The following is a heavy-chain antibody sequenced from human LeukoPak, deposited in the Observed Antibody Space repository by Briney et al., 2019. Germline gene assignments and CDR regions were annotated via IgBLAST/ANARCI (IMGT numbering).Heavy chain of an antibody. CDR1: GGSFSGYY. D-gene: IGHD2-8*01. V-gene: IGHV4-34*01. J-gene: IGHJ4*02. CDR3: VLAPNSNWFDF. Sequence: SETLSLTCAVYGGSFSGYYWSWIRQPPGKGLEWIGEINHSGSTNYNPSLKSRVTISVDTSKNQFSLKLTSVTAADTAVYYCVLAPNSNWFDFWGQGILVTVSS. CDR2: INHSGST.